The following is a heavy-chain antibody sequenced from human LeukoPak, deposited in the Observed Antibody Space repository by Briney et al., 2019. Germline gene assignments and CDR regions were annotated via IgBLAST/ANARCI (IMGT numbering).Heavy chain of an antibody. CDR2: ISGSGGST. J-gene: IGHJ4*02. D-gene: IGHD1-26*01. Sequence: GGTLRLSCAASGFTFSSYAMSWVRQAPGKGLEWASAISGSGGSTYYADSVKGRFTISRDNSKNTLYLQMNSLRAEDTAVYYCAKAARWSYYPLYWGQGTLVTVSS. V-gene: IGHV3-23*01. CDR1: GFTFSSYA. CDR3: AKAARWSYYPLY.